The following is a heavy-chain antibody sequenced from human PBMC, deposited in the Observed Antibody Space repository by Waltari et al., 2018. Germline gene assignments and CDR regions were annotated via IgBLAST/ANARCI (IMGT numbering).Heavy chain of an antibody. CDR3: ARGRKAWIQLWADAFDI. Sequence: QVQLQESGPGLVKPSQTLSLTCTVSGGSISSGSYYWSWIRQTAGKGLEWIGRMYTSGSTNYNPSLKSRVTISVDTSKNQFSLKLSSVTAADTAVYYCARGRKAWIQLWADAFDIWGQGTMVTVSS. V-gene: IGHV4-61*02. D-gene: IGHD5-18*01. CDR2: MYTSGST. J-gene: IGHJ3*02. CDR1: GGSISSGSYY.